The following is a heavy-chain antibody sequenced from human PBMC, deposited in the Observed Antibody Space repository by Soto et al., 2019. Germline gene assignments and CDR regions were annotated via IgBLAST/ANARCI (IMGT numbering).Heavy chain of an antibody. V-gene: IGHV3-7*05. J-gene: IGHJ4*02. CDR3: AGNER. Sequence: AGGSLRLSCAASGFTFRGYWMSWVRQTPGKGLEWVANINQGGSSKNYVDSVKGRFTISRDNAKNSLYLEMNSLRVEDTAVYYCAGNERWGQGTLVTVSS. CDR1: GFTFRGYW. CDR2: INQGGSSK.